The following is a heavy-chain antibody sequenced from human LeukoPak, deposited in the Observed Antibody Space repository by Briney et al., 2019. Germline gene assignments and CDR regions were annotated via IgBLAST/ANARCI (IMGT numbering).Heavy chain of an antibody. CDR3: ARGGKWDVTPFDY. CDR1: GFTFSSFA. V-gene: IGHV3-23*01. Sequence: GGSLRLSCAASGFTFSSFAMSWVRQAPGKGLEWVSGISGSGASTYYADSVKGRFTISRDNSQNTLYLQMNSLRAEDTAVYYCARGGKWDVTPFDYWGQGTLVTVSS. CDR2: ISGSGAST. D-gene: IGHD1-26*01. J-gene: IGHJ4*02.